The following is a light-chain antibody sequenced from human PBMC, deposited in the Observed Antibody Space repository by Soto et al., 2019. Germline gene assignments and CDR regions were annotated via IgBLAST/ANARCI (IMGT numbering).Light chain of an antibody. CDR3: QQYNNWPVT. Sequence: EIVLTQSPGTLSLSPGERATLSCRASQSVSSTSLAWYQQKVGQTPRLLIHGASTRATGIAARFSGSGSGTEFTLTISGLQSEDFATYYCQQYNNWPVTFGGGTKVDI. J-gene: IGKJ4*01. CDR1: QSVSST. V-gene: IGKV3D-15*01. CDR2: GAS.